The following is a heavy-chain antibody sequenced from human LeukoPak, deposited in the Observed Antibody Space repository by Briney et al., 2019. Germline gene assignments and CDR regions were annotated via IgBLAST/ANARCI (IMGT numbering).Heavy chain of an antibody. V-gene: IGHV3-11*01. CDR2: ISSSGSTI. J-gene: IGHJ4*02. CDR3: AKDAYSSLGIADY. Sequence: GGSLRLSCAASGFTFSDYYMSWIRQAPGKGLEWVSYISSSGSTIYYADSVKGRFTISRDNAKNSLYLQMNSLRAEDTAVYYCAKDAYSSLGIADYWGQGTLVTVSS. CDR1: GFTFSDYY. D-gene: IGHD6-19*01.